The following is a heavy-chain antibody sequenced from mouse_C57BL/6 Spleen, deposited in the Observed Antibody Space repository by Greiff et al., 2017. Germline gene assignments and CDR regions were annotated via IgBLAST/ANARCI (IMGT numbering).Heavy chain of an antibody. V-gene: IGHV1-19*01. CDR3: ASYPSDFDV. CDR1: GYTFTDYY. J-gene: IGHJ1*03. D-gene: IGHD2-10*01. Sequence: EVQLQQSGPVLVKPGASVKMSCKASGYTFTDYYMNWVKQSHGKSLEWIGVINPYNGGTSYNQKFKGKATLTVDKSSSTAYMDLHSLTSDDSAVYYCASYPSDFDVWGTGTTVTVSS. CDR2: INPYNGGT.